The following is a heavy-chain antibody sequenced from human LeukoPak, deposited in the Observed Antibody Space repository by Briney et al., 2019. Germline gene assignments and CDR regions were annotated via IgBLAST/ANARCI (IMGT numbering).Heavy chain of an antibody. J-gene: IGHJ6*03. CDR2: ISSNGGST. V-gene: IGHV3-64*01. D-gene: IGHD3-3*01. CDR1: GFTFSTYG. CDR3: ARSYDFWSGYMDV. Sequence: GGSLRLSCAASGFTFSTYGMHWVRQAPGKGLEYVSGISSNGGSTFYANSVNGRFTIFRDNSETTVYLQMGSLRTEDMAVYYCARSYDFWSGYMDVWGKGTTVTVSS.